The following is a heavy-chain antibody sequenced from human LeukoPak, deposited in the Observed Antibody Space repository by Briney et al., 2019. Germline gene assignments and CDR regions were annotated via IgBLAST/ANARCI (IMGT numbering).Heavy chain of an antibody. CDR3: ARGFNPNYDFWSGPPDP. V-gene: IGHV1-8*01. J-gene: IGHJ5*02. CDR1: GYTFTSYD. D-gene: IGHD3-3*01. CDR2: MNPNSGNT. Sequence: ASVKVSCKASGYTFTSYDINWVRQATGQGLEWMGWMNPNSGNTGYAQKFQGRVTMTRNTSISTAYMELSSLRSEDTAVYYCARGFNPNYDFWSGPPDPWGQGTLVTVSS.